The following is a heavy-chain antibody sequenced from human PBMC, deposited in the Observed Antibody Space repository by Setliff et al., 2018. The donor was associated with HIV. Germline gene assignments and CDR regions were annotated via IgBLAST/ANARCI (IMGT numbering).Heavy chain of an antibody. J-gene: IGHJ4*02. Sequence: SETLSLTCTVSGGSISSGGYYWSWIRQHPGKGLEWIGYIYHSGSTFYNPSLQSRAAISVDGSKYHLSLKLFSVTAADTAVYYCARSGDYYESSGYYRYWGQGALVTVYS. CDR3: ARSGDYYESSGYYRY. D-gene: IGHD3-22*01. CDR2: IYHSGST. CDR1: GGSISSGGYY. V-gene: IGHV4-31*03.